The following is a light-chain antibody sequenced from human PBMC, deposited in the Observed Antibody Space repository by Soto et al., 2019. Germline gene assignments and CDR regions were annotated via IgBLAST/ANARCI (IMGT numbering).Light chain of an antibody. J-gene: IGLJ1*01. CDR3: EAWDDNLSGFYV. V-gene: IGLV1-47*01. CDR2: RNS. CDR1: ASTIGRNY. Sequence: QSVLTQSPSASGTPGQRVTISCSGSASTIGRNYVYWYQQLPGMAPKLLIYRNSQRPSGVPDRFSGSKSGTSASLAISGLRSEDEADYYCEAWDDNLSGFYVFGAGTKVT.